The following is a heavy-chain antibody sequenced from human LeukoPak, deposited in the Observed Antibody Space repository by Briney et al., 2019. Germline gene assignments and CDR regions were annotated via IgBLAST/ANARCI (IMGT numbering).Heavy chain of an antibody. Sequence: SETLSLTCTVSGVSISSSNSYWGWLRQPPGKGLEWIGSIYYSGNTYYNASLKSQVSISIDTSKNRFSLRLTSVAAADTAVYYCARQTGSGLFILPGGQGTLVTVSS. V-gene: IGHV4-39*01. CDR1: GVSISSSNSY. D-gene: IGHD3/OR15-3a*01. CDR3: ARQTGSGLFILP. CDR2: IYYSGNT. J-gene: IGHJ4*02.